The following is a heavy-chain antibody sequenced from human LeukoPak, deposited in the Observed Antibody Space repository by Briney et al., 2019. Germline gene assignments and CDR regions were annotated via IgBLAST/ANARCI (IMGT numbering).Heavy chain of an antibody. J-gene: IGHJ4*02. Sequence: GESLRLSCEASGFSFRSYVLHWVRHTPGRGLEWVALVSFDETDKAYSDPVKGRFTISRDNSKNTLYLQMNSLRAEDTAVYYCARDMDYWGQGTLVTVSS. V-gene: IGHV3-30*07. CDR2: VSFDETDK. CDR1: GFSFRSYV. CDR3: ARDMDY.